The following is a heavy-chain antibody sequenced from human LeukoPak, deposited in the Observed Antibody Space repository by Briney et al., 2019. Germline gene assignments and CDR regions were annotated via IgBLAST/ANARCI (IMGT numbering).Heavy chain of an antibody. CDR1: GGSISSSNYY. J-gene: IGHJ4*02. CDR2: IYYSGST. V-gene: IGHV4-39*01. D-gene: IGHD3-10*01. Sequence: SETLSLTCTVSGGSISSSNYYWGWIRQPPGKGLEWIGSIYYSGSTYDNPSLKSRVTISVDTSKNRFSLKLSSVTAADTAVYYCARQNWNYFQHPEEFDYWGRGTLVTVSS. CDR3: ARQNWNYFQHPEEFDY.